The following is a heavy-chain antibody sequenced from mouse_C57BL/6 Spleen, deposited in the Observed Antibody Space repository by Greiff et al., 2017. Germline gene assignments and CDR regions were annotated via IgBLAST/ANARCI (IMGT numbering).Heavy chain of an antibody. D-gene: IGHD2-5*01. J-gene: IGHJ4*01. CDR3: ARVDYSNPMDC. CDR1: GYAFSSSW. V-gene: IGHV1-82*01. Sequence: VQLQQSGPELVKPGASVKISCKASGYAFSSSWMNWVKQRPGKGLEWIGRIYPGDGDTNYNGKFKGKATLTADKSSSTAYMQLSSLTSEDAAVYFCARVDYSNPMDCWGQGTSVTVSS. CDR2: IYPGDGDT.